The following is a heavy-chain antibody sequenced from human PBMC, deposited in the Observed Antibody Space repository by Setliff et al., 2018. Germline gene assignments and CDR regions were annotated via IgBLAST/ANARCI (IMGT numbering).Heavy chain of an antibody. Sequence: ASVKVSCKASGYTLSTHYMHWVRQAPGQGPEWMGLINPSGESTVYAEKFQGRVSMTRDTSTNTVYMDLESLKSGDTAIYYCARGIIAYASWAPNKHAYYYYMDVWGNGTTVTVSS. J-gene: IGHJ6*03. CDR1: GYTLSTHY. D-gene: IGHD2-2*01. V-gene: IGHV1-46*01. CDR2: INPSGEST. CDR3: ARGIIAYASWAPNKHAYYYYMDV.